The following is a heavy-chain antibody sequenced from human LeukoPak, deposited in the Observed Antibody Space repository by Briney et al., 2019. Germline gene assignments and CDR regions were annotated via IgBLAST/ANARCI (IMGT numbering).Heavy chain of an antibody. V-gene: IGHV1-69*13. CDR2: IIPIFGTA. D-gene: IGHD3-10*01. J-gene: IGHJ4*02. Sequence: SVKVSCKASGGIFSSYAISWVRQAPGQGLEWMGGIIPIFGTANYAQKFQGRDTITADESTSTAYMELSSLRSEDTAVYYCARERPAYYGSGSYPFDYWGQGTLVTVSS. CDR3: ARERPAYYGSGSYPFDY. CDR1: GGIFSSYA.